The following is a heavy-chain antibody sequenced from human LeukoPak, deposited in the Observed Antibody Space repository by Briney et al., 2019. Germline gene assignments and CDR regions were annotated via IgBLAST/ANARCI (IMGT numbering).Heavy chain of an antibody. J-gene: IGHJ6*04. V-gene: IGHV4-4*07. CDR2: IYTSGST. CDR3: AREYCSSSSCFHYSYYYFMDV. Sequence: SETLSLTCTVSGGSISNYYWSWIRQPAGKGLEWIGRIYTSGSTNYNPSLESRVTMSVDTSKNQFSLKLTSVTAADTAVYYCAREYCSSSSCFHYSYYYFMDVWAKGPRSPSPQ. CDR1: GGSISNYY. D-gene: IGHD2-2*01.